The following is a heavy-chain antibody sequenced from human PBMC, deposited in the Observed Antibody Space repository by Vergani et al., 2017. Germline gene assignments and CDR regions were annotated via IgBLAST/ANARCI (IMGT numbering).Heavy chain of an antibody. Sequence: QLQLQESGPGLVKPSETLSLTCTVSGGSISSSSYYWGWIRQPPGKGLEWIGSIYYSGSTYYNPSLKSRVTISVDTSKNQFSLKLSSVTAADTAVYYCAREQRYQYGMDVWGQGTTVTVS. CDR2: IYYSGST. CDR1: GGSISSSSYY. J-gene: IGHJ6*02. V-gene: IGHV4-39*07. CDR3: AREQRYQYGMDV. D-gene: IGHD2-2*01.